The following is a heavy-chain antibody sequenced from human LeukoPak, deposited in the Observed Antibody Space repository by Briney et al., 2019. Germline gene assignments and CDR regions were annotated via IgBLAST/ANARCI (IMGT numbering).Heavy chain of an antibody. CDR2: IYYSVDT. J-gene: IGHJ4*02. V-gene: IGHV4-59*01. Sequence: PSETLSLTCAVSGDSIIGSYWSWIRQAPGKGLEWIGYIYYSVDTDYNPSLKSRVTISVDMSKKQISLRLTSVTAADTAVYYCARRRYYDSSGYNPTYYFDYWGQGILVTASS. CDR1: GDSIIGSY. D-gene: IGHD3-22*01. CDR3: ARRRYYDSSGYNPTYYFDY.